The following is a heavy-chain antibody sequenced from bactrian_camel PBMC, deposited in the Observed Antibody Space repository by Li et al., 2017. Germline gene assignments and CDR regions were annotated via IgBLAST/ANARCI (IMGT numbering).Heavy chain of an antibody. CDR2: IENDGST. Sequence: LVESGGGSVQGGGSLRLSCAASGIIYSSYCMGYFRQAPGQEREGVAAIENDGSTSYADFVKGRFTISHDAAKNTYLQMNNPKPEDTGVYYCAADRWRQPCGHSDVGWYWSGQGTQVTVS. J-gene: IGHJ4*01. V-gene: IGHV3S53*01. CDR1: GIIYSSYC. D-gene: IGHD6*01.